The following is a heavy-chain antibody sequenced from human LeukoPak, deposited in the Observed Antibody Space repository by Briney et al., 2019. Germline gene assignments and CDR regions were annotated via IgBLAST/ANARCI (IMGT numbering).Heavy chain of an antibody. J-gene: IGHJ4*02. CDR2: ISGSGGST. CDR3: AKDTVSYGDYPRGPFDY. CDR1: GFTFSSYA. V-gene: IGHV3-23*01. Sequence: QTGGSLRLSCAASGFTFSSYAMSWVRQAPGKGLEWVSAISGSGGSTYYADSVKGRFTISRDNSKNTLYLQMNSLRAEDTAVYYCAKDTVSYGDYPRGPFDYWGQGTLVTVSS. D-gene: IGHD4-17*01.